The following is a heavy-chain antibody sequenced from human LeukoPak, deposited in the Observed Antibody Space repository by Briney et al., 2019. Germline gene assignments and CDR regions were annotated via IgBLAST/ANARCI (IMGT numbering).Heavy chain of an antibody. CDR1: GFTFSSYE. Sequence: GGSLRLSCAASGFTFSSYEMNWVRQAPGKGLEWVSYISSSGSTIYYADSVKGRFTISRDNAKNSLYLQMNSLRAEDTAVYYCARGHLYSSSWYGESVGRWFDPWGQGTLVTGSS. V-gene: IGHV3-48*03. CDR3: ARGHLYSSSWYGESVGRWFDP. J-gene: IGHJ5*02. D-gene: IGHD6-13*01. CDR2: ISSSGSTI.